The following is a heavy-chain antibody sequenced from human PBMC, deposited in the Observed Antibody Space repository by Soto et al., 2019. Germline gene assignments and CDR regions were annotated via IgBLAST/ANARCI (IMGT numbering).Heavy chain of an antibody. D-gene: IGHD6-6*01. CDR3: AHLAGAAHTDDF. V-gene: IGHV3-30-3*01. J-gene: IGHJ4*02. CDR2: ISFDGSKK. CDR1: GFTFSDFA. Sequence: GGSLRLSCAASGFTFSDFALHWVRQAPRKGLEWVAVISFDGSKKYYADSVKGRFTISRDNSKTTLYLQMNSLRDEDTAVYYCAHLAGAAHTDDFWGQGTLVTVSS.